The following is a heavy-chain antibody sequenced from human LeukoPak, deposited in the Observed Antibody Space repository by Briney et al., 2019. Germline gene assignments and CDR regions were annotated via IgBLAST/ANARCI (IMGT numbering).Heavy chain of an antibody. D-gene: IGHD3-10*01. Sequence: PSETLSLTCTVSGGSISSYYWSWIRQPAGKGLEWIGRIYTSGSTNYNPSLKSRVTMSVDTSKNQLSLKLSSVTAADTAVYYCARGPDYYGSGSGSYYFDYWGQGTLVTVSS. CDR3: ARGPDYYGSGSGSYYFDY. J-gene: IGHJ4*02. V-gene: IGHV4-4*07. CDR1: GGSISSYY. CDR2: IYTSGST.